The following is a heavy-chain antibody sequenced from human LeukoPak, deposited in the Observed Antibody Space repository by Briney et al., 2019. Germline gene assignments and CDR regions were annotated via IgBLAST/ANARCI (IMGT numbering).Heavy chain of an antibody. CDR3: ARDQEAAMVMWFDP. Sequence: PGGSLRLSCAASGFTFSSYSTNWVRQAPGKGLEWVSSISSSSSYIYYADSVKGRFTISRDNAKNSLYLQMNSLRAEDTAVYYCARDQEAAMVMWFDPWGQGTLVTVSS. CDR1: GFTFSSYS. V-gene: IGHV3-21*01. D-gene: IGHD2-2*01. J-gene: IGHJ5*02. CDR2: ISSSSSYI.